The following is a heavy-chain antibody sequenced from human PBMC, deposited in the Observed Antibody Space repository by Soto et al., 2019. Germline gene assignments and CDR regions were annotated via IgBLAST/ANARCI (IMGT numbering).Heavy chain of an antibody. CDR2: ISGGADIT. CDR3: ANSGCDSGYDAIPLYY. Sequence: EVQLLESGGGLVQPGGSLRLSCAASGFTFSSYAMNWIRQAPGEGLEWVSSISGGADITYYADSVKGRFTIYRDNSENTMYLQMSSLRAEDTAVYYCANSGCDSGYDAIPLYYWCQETLVTVSS. V-gene: IGHV3-23*01. D-gene: IGHD5-12*01. CDR1: GFTFSSYA. J-gene: IGHJ4*02.